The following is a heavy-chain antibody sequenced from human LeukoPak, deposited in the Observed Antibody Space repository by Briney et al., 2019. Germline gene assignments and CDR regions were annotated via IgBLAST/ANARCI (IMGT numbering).Heavy chain of an antibody. D-gene: IGHD1-26*01. J-gene: IGHJ5*02. V-gene: IGHV4-39*01. CDR1: GGSITSSSYY. CDR2: IYYSGST. CDR3: ARHSLEVGATDWFDP. Sequence: SETLSLTCTVSGGSITSSSYYWGWIRQPPGKGLEWIGSIYYSGSTYYNPSLKSRVTISVDTSKNQFSLKLSSVTAADTAVYYRARHSLEVGATDWFDPWGQGTLVTVSS.